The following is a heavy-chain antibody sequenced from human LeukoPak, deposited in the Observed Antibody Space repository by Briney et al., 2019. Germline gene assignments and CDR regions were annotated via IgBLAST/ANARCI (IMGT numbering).Heavy chain of an antibody. V-gene: IGHV1-46*01. CDR2: INPSGGST. Sequence: ASVTVSCKASGYTFTSYYMHWVRQAPGQGLEWMGIINPSGGSTSYAQKFQGRVTMTRDMSTSTVYMELSSLRSEDTAVYYCARDLQTYYYDSSGYYYVRHDAFDIWGQGTMVTVSS. D-gene: IGHD3-22*01. J-gene: IGHJ3*02. CDR1: GYTFTSYY. CDR3: ARDLQTYYYDSSGYYYVRHDAFDI.